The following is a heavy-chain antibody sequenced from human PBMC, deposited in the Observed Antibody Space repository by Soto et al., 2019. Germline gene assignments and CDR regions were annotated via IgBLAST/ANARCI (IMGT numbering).Heavy chain of an antibody. CDR3: AKDMGVDDYGDYSDY. J-gene: IGHJ4*02. CDR1: GFTFNTYG. CDR2: ISFDGSNK. Sequence: QVQLVESGGGVVQPGRSLRLSCAASGFTFNTYGMHWVRQAPGKGLEWVAAISFDGSNKYYADSVKGRFTISRDNSKDTLYMQMTSPRAEDTAVYYCAKDMGVDDYGDYSDYWGQGTLVTVSS. D-gene: IGHD4-17*01. V-gene: IGHV3-30*18.